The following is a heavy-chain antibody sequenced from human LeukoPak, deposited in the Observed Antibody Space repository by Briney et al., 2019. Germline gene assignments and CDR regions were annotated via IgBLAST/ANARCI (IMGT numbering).Heavy chain of an antibody. CDR1: GYTFTGYY. CDR2: IIPIFGTA. Sequence: SVKVSCKASGYTFTGYYMHWVRQAPGQGLEWMGRIIPIFGTANYAQKFQGRVTITTDESTSTAYMELSSLRSEDTAVYYCAREFFDSRGYYHEYYFDYWGQGTLVTVSS. D-gene: IGHD3-22*01. V-gene: IGHV1-69*05. CDR3: AREFFDSRGYYHEYYFDY. J-gene: IGHJ4*02.